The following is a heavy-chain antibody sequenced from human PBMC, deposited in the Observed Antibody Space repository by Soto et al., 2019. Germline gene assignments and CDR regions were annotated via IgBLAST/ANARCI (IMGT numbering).Heavy chain of an antibody. D-gene: IGHD3-22*01. CDR2: IYYSGST. Sequence: TSETLSLTCTVSGGSISSSIYYWGWIRQPPGKGLEWIGSIYYSGSTYYNPSLKSRVTISVDTSKNQFSLKLSSVTAADTAVYYCARHEGITMIVVVTALDYWGQGTLVTVSS. V-gene: IGHV4-39*01. CDR3: ARHEGITMIVVVTALDY. CDR1: GGSISSSIYY. J-gene: IGHJ4*02.